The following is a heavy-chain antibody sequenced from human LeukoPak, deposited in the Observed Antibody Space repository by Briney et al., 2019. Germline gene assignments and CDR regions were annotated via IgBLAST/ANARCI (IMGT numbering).Heavy chain of an antibody. CDR3: VRSQLQYCTTTSCYVFDS. Sequence: GGSLRLSCVTSGFIFSSYGFHWVRQAPGKGLEWVAVISFDGSEKYYADSAKGRFSISTDYSRNTLYLEMNSLRADDTAVYYCVRSQLQYCTTTSCYVFDSWGQGTLVTGSS. CDR1: GFIFSSYG. V-gene: IGHV3-30*19. J-gene: IGHJ4*02. CDR2: ISFDGSEK. D-gene: IGHD2-2*01.